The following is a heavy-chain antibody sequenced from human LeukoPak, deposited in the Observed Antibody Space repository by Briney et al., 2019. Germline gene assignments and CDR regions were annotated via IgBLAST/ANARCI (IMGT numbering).Heavy chain of an antibody. Sequence: GGSLRLSCAASGFTFDDYGMSWVRQAPGKGLEWVANIKQDGSEKYYVDSVKGRFTISRDNAKNSLYLQMNSLRAEDTAVYYCAREAYYYDSSGYYFRWFDPWGQGTLVTVSS. D-gene: IGHD3-22*01. CDR1: GFTFDDYG. J-gene: IGHJ5*02. CDR3: AREAYYYDSSGYYFRWFDP. V-gene: IGHV3-7*01. CDR2: IKQDGSEK.